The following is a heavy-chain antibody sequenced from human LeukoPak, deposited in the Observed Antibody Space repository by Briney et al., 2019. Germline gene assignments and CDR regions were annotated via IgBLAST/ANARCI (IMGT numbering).Heavy chain of an antibody. CDR1: GDSISSYY. D-gene: IGHD3/OR15-3a*01. CDR3: ARQTGSGLFILP. J-gene: IGHJ4*02. CDR2: VSNIETT. V-gene: IGHV4-59*01. Sequence: ASETLSLTCTVSGDSISSYYWSWLRQPPGKRLEWIGYVSNIETTNYNPSLKSRVTISVDTSKNQFSPRLNSVTAADTAVYYCARQTGSGLFILPGGQGTLVTVSS.